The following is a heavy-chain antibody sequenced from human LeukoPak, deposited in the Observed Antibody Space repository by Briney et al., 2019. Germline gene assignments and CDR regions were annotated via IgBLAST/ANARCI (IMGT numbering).Heavy chain of an antibody. CDR1: GGTFSSYA. D-gene: IGHD3-10*01. Sequence: ASVKVSCKASGGTFSSYAISWVRQAPGQGLEWMGGIIPIFGTANYAQKFQGRVTITADESTSTAYMELSSLRSEDTAVYYCARDLLWFGELLPPYYYGMDVWGQGTTVTVSS. CDR3: ARDLLWFGELLPPYYYGMDV. CDR2: IIPIFGTA. J-gene: IGHJ6*02. V-gene: IGHV1-69*13.